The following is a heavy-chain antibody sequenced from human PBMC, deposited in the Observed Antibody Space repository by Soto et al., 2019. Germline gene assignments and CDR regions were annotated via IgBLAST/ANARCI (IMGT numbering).Heavy chain of an antibody. CDR1: GFTFSSYS. CDR2: ISSSSSTI. J-gene: IGHJ6*02. D-gene: IGHD3-9*01. Sequence: GGSLRLSCAASGFTFSSYSMNWVRQAPGKGLEWVSYISSSSSTIYYADSVKGRFTISRENARNSLYLQMNSLRDEDTAVNYCARRGSERHYDILTGYYNRVVYYYYGMDVWGQGTTVTVSS. CDR3: ARRGSERHYDILTGYYNRVVYYYYGMDV. V-gene: IGHV3-48*02.